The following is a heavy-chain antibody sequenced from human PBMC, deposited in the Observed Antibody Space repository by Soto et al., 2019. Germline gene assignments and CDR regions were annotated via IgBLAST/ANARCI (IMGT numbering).Heavy chain of an antibody. J-gene: IGHJ5*02. V-gene: IGHV4-31*03. Sequence: QVQLPEAGPGLVKASKTLSLTCTVSGGSISRGGYYWSWIRQHPGKGLEWIGYIYNSGSTYYNPYLKSRVTISASTSKNQFSLKLSAVTAADTAVYYFASDPPPWGQGTLVTVSS. CDR2: IYNSGST. CDR1: GGSISRGGYY. CDR3: ASDPPP.